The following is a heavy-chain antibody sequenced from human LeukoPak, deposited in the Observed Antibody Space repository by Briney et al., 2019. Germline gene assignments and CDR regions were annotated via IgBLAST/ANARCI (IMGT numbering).Heavy chain of an antibody. J-gene: IGHJ4*02. CDR1: GGSISSSSYY. D-gene: IGHD4-17*01. V-gene: IGHV4-39*01. Sequence: PSETLSLTCTVSGGSISSSSYYWGWIRQPPRKGLEWIGSIYYSGSTYYNPSLKSRVTISVDTSKNQFSLKLSSVTAADTAVYHCARRAQRDYALDYWGQGTLVTVSS. CDR2: IYYSGST. CDR3: ARRAQRDYALDY.